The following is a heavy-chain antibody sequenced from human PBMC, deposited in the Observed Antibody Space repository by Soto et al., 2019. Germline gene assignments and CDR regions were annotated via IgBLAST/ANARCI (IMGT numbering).Heavy chain of an antibody. CDR3: ARRARPDFYYMDV. D-gene: IGHD6-6*01. Sequence: PGGSLGLSCAASGFTFTNFAMDWVRQAPGKGLEYVSGISSNGVGTYYANSVQGRFTISRDNSKNTVYLQMGSLRPEDMAVYYCARRARPDFYYMDVWGKGTTVTVSS. V-gene: IGHV3-64*01. CDR2: ISSNGVGT. CDR1: GFTFTNFA. J-gene: IGHJ6*03.